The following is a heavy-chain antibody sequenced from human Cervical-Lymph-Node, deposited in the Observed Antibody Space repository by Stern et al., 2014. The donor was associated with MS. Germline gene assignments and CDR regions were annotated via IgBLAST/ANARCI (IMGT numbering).Heavy chain of an antibody. D-gene: IGHD1/OR15-1a*01. V-gene: IGHV3-11*01. CDR2: ISGSGAAI. CDR1: GFTFSDYY. CDR3: ARERFEYTYGWDNGFFQH. J-gene: IGHJ1*01. Sequence: QVQLVQSGGGLVKPGGSLRLSCAASGFTFSDYYMSWIRQAPGKGLEWISYISGSGAAIDYADSVKGRFTISRDNAKNSVYLQMNSLRADDTAVYYCARERFEYTYGWDNGFFQHWGQGTLITVSS.